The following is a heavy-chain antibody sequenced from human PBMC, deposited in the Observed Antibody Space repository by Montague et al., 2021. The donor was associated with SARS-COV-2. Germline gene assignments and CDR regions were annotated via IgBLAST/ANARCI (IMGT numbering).Heavy chain of an antibody. Sequence: PALVKPTQTLTLTCTFSGFSLRSDDEGVAWIRQSPGQALEWLAVVYWNGDKRYSPSLQRRLTITKDTSENQVVLTMTNMDPVDTATYYCAHRGMIRGLSFDYWGQGTTVTVSS. CDR2: VYWNGDK. V-gene: IGHV2-5*01. J-gene: IGHJ4*03. CDR3: AHRGMIRGLSFDY. CDR1: GFSLRSDDEG. D-gene: IGHD3-10*01.